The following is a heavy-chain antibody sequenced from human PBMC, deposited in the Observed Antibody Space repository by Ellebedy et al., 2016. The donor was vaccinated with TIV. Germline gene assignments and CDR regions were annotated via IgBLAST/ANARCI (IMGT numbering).Heavy chain of an antibody. V-gene: IGHV4-34*01. CDR3: ASWGYDNSAAEY. Sequence: SETLSLXCAVYGGSFSGYYWIWIRQPPGKGLEWIGESNHRGRTNYNPTLKSRVTISVDTSKNQFSLNLRSVTAADTAVYYCASWGYDNSAAEYWGQGTLVTVSS. CDR2: SNHRGRT. J-gene: IGHJ4*02. D-gene: IGHD3-22*01. CDR1: GGSFSGYY.